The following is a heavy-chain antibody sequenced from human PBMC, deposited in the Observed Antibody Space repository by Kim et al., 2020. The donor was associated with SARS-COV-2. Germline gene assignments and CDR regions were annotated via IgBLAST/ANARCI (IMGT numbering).Heavy chain of an antibody. Sequence: TYEHPSLKSRVTLTVETSRNQFSLKLSSVTAADTAVFYCTIHLSGSSWFDYWGQGTLVTVSS. D-gene: IGHD6-13*01. CDR3: TIHLSGSSWFDY. V-gene: IGHV4-39*01. J-gene: IGHJ4*02. CDR2: T.